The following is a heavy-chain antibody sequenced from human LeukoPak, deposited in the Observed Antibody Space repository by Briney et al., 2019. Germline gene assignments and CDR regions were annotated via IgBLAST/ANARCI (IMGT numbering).Heavy chain of an antibody. CDR3: ASLYCSGGSCYSPWGY. CDR1: GGSISSSSYY. CDR2: IYYSGST. Sequence: PSETLSLTCTVSGGSISSSSYYWGWIRQPPGKGLEWIGSIYYSGSTYYNPSLKSRVTISVDTSKNQFSLKLSSVTAADTAVYYCASLYCSGGSCYSPWGYWGQGTLVTVSS. V-gene: IGHV4-39*01. J-gene: IGHJ4*02. D-gene: IGHD2-15*01.